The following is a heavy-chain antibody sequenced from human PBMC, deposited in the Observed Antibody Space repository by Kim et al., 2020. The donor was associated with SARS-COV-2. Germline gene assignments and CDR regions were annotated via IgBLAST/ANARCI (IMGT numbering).Heavy chain of an antibody. CDR3: ASGPLGYCSGSTCYFDS. CDR1: GFTFSDSY. V-gene: IGHV3-11*04. J-gene: IGHJ4*02. CDR2: ITGGGTSI. D-gene: IGHD2-15*01. Sequence: GGSLRLSCAGSGFTFSDSYMTWVRQAPGKGLEWISYITGGGTSIYCADSVKGRFTISRDNTKNSLYLQMNSLRAEDTAVYYCASGPLGYCSGSTCYFDSWGQGTLVTVSS.